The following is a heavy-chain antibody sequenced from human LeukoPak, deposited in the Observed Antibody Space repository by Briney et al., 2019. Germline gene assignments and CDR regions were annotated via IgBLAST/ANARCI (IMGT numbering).Heavy chain of an antibody. D-gene: IGHD1-26*01. Sequence: GGSLRLSCAASGFTFSSYEMNWVRQAPGKGLEWVSYISSGGSTIYYADSVKGRFTISRDNAKNSLFLQMNSLRAEDTAVYYCARGPVGTTTPCDYWGQGTLVTVSS. V-gene: IGHV3-48*03. CDR2: ISSGGSTI. J-gene: IGHJ4*02. CDR3: ARGPVGTTTPCDY. CDR1: GFTFSSYE.